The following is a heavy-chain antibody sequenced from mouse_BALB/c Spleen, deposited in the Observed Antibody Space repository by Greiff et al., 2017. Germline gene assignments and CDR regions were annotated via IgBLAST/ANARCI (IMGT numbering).Heavy chain of an antibody. CDR1: GYTFTSYW. CDR2: IYPGNSDT. J-gene: IGHJ4*01. V-gene: IGHV1-5*01. CDR3: TRSVEGVYAMDY. Sequence: VQLQQSGTVLARPGASVKMSCKASGYTFTSYWMHWVKQRPGQGLEWIGAIYPGNSDTSYNQKFKGKAKLTAVTSTSTAYMELSSLTNEDSAVYYCTRSVEGVYAMDYWGQGTSVTVSS.